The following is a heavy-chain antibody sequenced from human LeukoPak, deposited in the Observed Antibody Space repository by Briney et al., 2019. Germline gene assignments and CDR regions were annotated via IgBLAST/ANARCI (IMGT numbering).Heavy chain of an antibody. CDR3: AGYSSNWYAFDY. CDR1: GGSISSYY. V-gene: IGHV4-59*01. CDR2: IYYSGGSS. J-gene: IGHJ4*02. Sequence: SETLSLTCTVSGGSISSYYWSWIRQPPGTGLEWIGYIYYSGGSSNYNPSLKSRVTISVDTSEKQFSLKLSSVTAADTAVYYCAGYSSNWYAFDYWGQGTLVTVSS. D-gene: IGHD6-13*01.